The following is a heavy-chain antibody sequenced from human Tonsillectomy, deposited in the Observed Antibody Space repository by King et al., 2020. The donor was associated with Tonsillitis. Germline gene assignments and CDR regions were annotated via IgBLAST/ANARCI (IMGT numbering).Heavy chain of an antibody. Sequence: VQLVQSGAEVKKPGESLKISCTGSGYTFTNDWIGWVRQIPVKGLQWIGIIYPGDFDTTYSPSFQGQVTITVDKSINAAYLQWSSLRASDTAIYYCVRPYYFGSPHYLDYWGQGTQVTVSS. D-gene: IGHD3-10*01. J-gene: IGHJ4*02. CDR1: GYTFTNDW. CDR2: IYPGDFDT. V-gene: IGHV5-51*03. CDR3: VRPYYFGSPHYLDY.